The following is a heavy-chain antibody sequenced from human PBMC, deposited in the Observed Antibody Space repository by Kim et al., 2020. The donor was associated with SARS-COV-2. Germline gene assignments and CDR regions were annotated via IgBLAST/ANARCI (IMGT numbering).Heavy chain of an antibody. V-gene: IGHV4-34*01. CDR3: AREGRNYDFWSGYYTGY. J-gene: IGHJ4*02. Sequence: LKSRVTISVDTSQNQFSLKLSAVTAADTAVYYCAREGRNYDFWSGYYTGYWGQGTLVTVSS. D-gene: IGHD3-3*01.